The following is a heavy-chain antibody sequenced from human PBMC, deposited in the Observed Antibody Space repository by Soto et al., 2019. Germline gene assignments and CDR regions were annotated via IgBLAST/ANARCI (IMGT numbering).Heavy chain of an antibody. Sequence: GGSLRLSCGALGFTFSGSAMHWVRQASGKGLEWVGRIRSKANSYATAYAASVKGRFTISRDDSKNTAYLQMNSLKTEDTAVYYCTRPWGGYYDFWSGYYPPYGMDVWGQGTTVTVSS. CDR2: IRSKANSYAT. CDR3: TRPWGGYYDFWSGYYPPYGMDV. J-gene: IGHJ6*02. D-gene: IGHD3-3*01. CDR1: GFTFSGSA. V-gene: IGHV3-73*01.